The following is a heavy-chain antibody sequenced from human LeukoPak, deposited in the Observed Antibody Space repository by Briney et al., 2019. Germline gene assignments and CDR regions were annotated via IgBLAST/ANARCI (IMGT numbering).Heavy chain of an antibody. D-gene: IGHD4-23*01. J-gene: IGHJ3*02. V-gene: IGHV1-2*02. Sequence: ASVKVSCKASGYTFTNYYMHWVRQAPGQGLEWMGWINPNSGGTNYAQKFQGRVTMTRDTSISTAYMELSRLRSDDTAVYYCARDKGNHDAFDIWGQGTMVTVSS. CDR2: INPNSGGT. CDR1: GYTFTNYY. CDR3: ARDKGNHDAFDI.